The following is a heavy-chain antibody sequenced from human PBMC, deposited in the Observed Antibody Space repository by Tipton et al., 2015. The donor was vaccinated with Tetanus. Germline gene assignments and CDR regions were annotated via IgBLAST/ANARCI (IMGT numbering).Heavy chain of an antibody. J-gene: IGHJ5*01. D-gene: IGHD2-8*01. Sequence: TLSLTCTVSGGSINSFNYYWGWVRQPPGKGLEWIGEINHDGRTTYTSSLKSRVTILVDTSKKQFSLKVTSVTAADTAVYYCARGLGSMLAPGGSIDSWGQGTLVTVSS. CDR1: GGSINSFNYY. CDR2: INHDGRT. CDR3: ARGLGSMLAPGGSIDS. V-gene: IGHV4-39*07.